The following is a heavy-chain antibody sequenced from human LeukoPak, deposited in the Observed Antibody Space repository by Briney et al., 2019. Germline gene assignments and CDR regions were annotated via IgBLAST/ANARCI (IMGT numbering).Heavy chain of an antibody. D-gene: IGHD6-13*01. CDR1: GYTFTNYD. CDR2: NT. V-gene: IGHV1-18*01. Sequence: ASVKVSCKASGYTFTNYDITWVRQAPGQGLEWMGWNTNYAQKHQGRVTMTTDTSTSTAFMELMSLRSDDTAVYYCARDTAAAGPYYYGMDVWGQGTTVTVSS. CDR3: ARDTAAAGPYYYGMDV. J-gene: IGHJ6*02.